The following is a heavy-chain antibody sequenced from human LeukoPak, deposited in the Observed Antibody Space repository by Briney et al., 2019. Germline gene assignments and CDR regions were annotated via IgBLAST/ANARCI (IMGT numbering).Heavy chain of an antibody. CDR3: ARVRGYYYDSSGYSDH. Sequence: ASVKVSCKASGYTFTSYGISWVRQAPGQGPEWMGWINPDSGGIQYAHKFQGRVTMTRDTSISTAYMELSRLRSDDTAVYYCARVRGYYYDSSGYSDHWGQGTLVTVSS. V-gene: IGHV1-2*02. CDR2: INPDSGGI. CDR1: GYTFTSYG. D-gene: IGHD3-22*01. J-gene: IGHJ4*02.